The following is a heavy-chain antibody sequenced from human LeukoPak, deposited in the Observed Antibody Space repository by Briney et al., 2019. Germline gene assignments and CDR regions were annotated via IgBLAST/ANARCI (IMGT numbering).Heavy chain of an antibody. CDR1: GFTFSSYG. Sequence: PGGSLRLSCAASGFTFSSYGMHWVRQAPGKGLVWVSRINSDGSSTSYADSVKGRFTISRDNAKNTLYLQMNSLRAEDTAVYYCARGRYSGYDRYYYYGMDVWAKGPRSPSP. V-gene: IGHV3-74*01. J-gene: IGHJ6*02. CDR3: ARGRYSGYDRYYYYGMDV. CDR2: INSDGSST. D-gene: IGHD5-12*01.